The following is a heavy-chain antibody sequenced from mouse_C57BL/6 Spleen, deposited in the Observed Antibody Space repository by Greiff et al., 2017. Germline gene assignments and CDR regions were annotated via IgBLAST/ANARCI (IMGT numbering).Heavy chain of an antibody. CDR1: GYAFRSSW. D-gene: IGHD1-2*01. V-gene: IGHV1-82*01. Sequence: QVQLQQPGPELVKPGASVKISCKASGYAFRSSWMNWVKQRPGKGLEWIGRIYPGDGDTTYNGNVKGKSTLTAVKSSSTAYMQISSLPSDDSAVYVCAIEGDYYGRLFDDWGQGTTLTVSS. CDR2: IYPGDGDT. CDR3: AIEGDYYGRLFDD. J-gene: IGHJ2*01.